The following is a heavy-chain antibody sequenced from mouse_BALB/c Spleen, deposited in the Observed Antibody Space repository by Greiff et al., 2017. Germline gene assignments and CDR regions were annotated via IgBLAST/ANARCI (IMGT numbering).Heavy chain of an antibody. CDR1: GFTFSSFG. Sequence: EVKLMESGGGLVQPGGSRKLSCAASGFTFSSFGMHWVRQAPEKGLEWVAYISSGSSTIYYADTVKGRFTISRDNPKNTLFLQMTSLRSEDTAMYYCASHRYDVCAYWGQGTLVTVSA. J-gene: IGHJ3*01. D-gene: IGHD2-14*01. CDR2: ISSGSSTI. CDR3: ASHRYDVCAY. V-gene: IGHV5-17*02.